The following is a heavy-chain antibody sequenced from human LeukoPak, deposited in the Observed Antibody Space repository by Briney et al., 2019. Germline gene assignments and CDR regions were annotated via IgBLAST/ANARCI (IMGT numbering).Heavy chain of an antibody. CDR1: GFIFSNYG. CDR2: IWYDGSDK. V-gene: IGHV3-33*01. CDR3: ASAMDMMVIPTASKIDF. J-gene: IGHJ4*02. D-gene: IGHD3-22*01. Sequence: GGSLRLSCAASGFIFSNYGMHWVRQAPGKGMDWVAVIWYDGSDKYYADSVKGRFTISRDNSKRTLYLQMNSLRADDTAVYYCASAMDMMVIPTASKIDFWGQGTLVTVSS.